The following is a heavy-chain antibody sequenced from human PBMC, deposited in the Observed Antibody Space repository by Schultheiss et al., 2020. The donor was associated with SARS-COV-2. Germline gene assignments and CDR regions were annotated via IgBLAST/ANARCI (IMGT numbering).Heavy chain of an antibody. V-gene: IGHV3-30*04. D-gene: IGHD3-10*01. Sequence: GGSLRLSCAASGFTFSSYAMSWVRQAPGKGLEWVAVISYDGSNKYYADSVKGRFTISRDNAKNSLYLQMNSLRAEDTAVYYCARGGYYGSGLFDPWGQGTLVTVSS. CDR3: ARGGYYGSGLFDP. CDR2: ISYDGSNK. J-gene: IGHJ5*02. CDR1: GFTFSSYA.